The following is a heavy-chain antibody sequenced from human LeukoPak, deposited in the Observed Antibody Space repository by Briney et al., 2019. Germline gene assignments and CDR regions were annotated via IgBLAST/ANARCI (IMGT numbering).Heavy chain of an antibody. J-gene: IGHJ4*02. CDR2: IHSGGST. V-gene: IGHV3-66*02. CDR3: ARLSKRAFDY. CDR1: GFTVSSNY. Sequence: PGGSLRLSCAASGFTVSSNYMSWVRQAPGKGLEWVSVIHSGGSTYYADSVKGRFTISRDNSKNTLYLQMNSLRAEDTAVYYCARLSKRAFDYWGQGTLVTVSS.